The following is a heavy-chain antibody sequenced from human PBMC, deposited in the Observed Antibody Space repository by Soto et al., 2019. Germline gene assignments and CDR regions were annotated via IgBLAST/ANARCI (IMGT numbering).Heavy chain of an antibody. D-gene: IGHD3-3*02. CDR2: IIHTGST. CDR1: GGSISSYY. J-gene: IGHJ3*02. V-gene: IGHV4-34*12. Sequence: SETLSLTCTVSGGSISSYYWSWIRQPPGKGLEWIGEIIHTGSTNYNPSLESRVTMSVDTSKKQFSLNLSSVTAADTAVYHCARARIPFSGALDIWGQGTVVTVSS. CDR3: ARARIPFSGALDI.